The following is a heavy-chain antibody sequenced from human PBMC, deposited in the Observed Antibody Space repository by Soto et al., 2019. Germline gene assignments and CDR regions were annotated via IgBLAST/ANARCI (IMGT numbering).Heavy chain of an antibody. Sequence: QLQLQESAPGLVKPSETLSLTCTVSGGSISSSSYYWGWIRQPPGKGLEWIGSIYYSGNTYYNPTLKGRVTISVDTSKNQFSLKLSSVTAADTAVYYCARRLTTIPFVEWSCDLWGRGTMVTVSS. CDR1: GGSISSSSYY. V-gene: IGHV4-39*01. CDR2: IYYSGNT. CDR3: ARRLTTIPFVEWSCDL. J-gene: IGHJ2*01. D-gene: IGHD4-17*01.